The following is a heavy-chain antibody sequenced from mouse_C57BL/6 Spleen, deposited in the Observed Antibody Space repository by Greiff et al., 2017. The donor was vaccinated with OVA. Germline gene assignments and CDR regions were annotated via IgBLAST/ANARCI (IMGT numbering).Heavy chain of an antibody. Sequence: EVQLQQSGGGLVQPGGSMKLSCVASGFTFSNYWMNWVRPSPEKGLEWVAQIRLKSDNYATHYAESVKGRFTIARDDSKSSVYLQMNNLRAEDTGIYYCTVYYGYQAWFAYWGQGTLVTVSA. J-gene: IGHJ3*01. CDR2: IRLKSDNYAT. V-gene: IGHV6-3*01. D-gene: IGHD2-2*01. CDR1: GFTFSNYW. CDR3: TVYYGYQAWFAY.